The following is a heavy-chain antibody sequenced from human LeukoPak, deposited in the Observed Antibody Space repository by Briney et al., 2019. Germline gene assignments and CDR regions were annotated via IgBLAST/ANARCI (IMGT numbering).Heavy chain of an antibody. Sequence: SVKVSCKASGGTFSSYAISWVRQAPGQGLEWMGRIIPIFGIANYAQKFQGRVTITVDKSTSTAYMELSSLRSEDTAVYYCARARDYYDSSGYSLLVAFDIWGQGTMVTVSS. V-gene: IGHV1-69*04. CDR1: GGTFSSYA. J-gene: IGHJ3*02. CDR2: IIPIFGIA. CDR3: ARARDYYDSSGYSLLVAFDI. D-gene: IGHD3-22*01.